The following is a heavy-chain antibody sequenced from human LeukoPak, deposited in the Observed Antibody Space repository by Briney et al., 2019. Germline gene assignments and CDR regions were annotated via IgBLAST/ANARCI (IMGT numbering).Heavy chain of an antibody. Sequence: GGSLRLSCAASGFTFSSYAMSWVRQAPGKGLERVSVISTGGGSTYYADSVKGRFTISRDNSKNTLYLQMSSLRAEDTAVYYCARDIVWLQLEYWGQGTLVTVSS. CDR1: GFTFSSYA. CDR2: ISTGGGST. J-gene: IGHJ4*02. D-gene: IGHD5-24*01. CDR3: ARDIVWLQLEY. V-gene: IGHV3-23*01.